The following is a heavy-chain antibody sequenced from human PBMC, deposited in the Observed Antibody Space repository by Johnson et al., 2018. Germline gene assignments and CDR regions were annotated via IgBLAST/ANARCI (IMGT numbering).Heavy chain of an antibody. CDR3: ARGEYGDYSMDV. D-gene: IGHD4-17*01. Sequence: QVQLVQSGGGVVQPGRSLRLSCAASGFTFNRYPMHWVRQAPGKGLAWVALIAYAGSNNYYADSVKGRFTISRDNSKNTLYLKMTSLRAEDTAVYYCARGEYGDYSMDVWGKGTTVTVSS. CDR1: GFTFNRYP. CDR2: IAYAGSNN. V-gene: IGHV3-30-3*01. J-gene: IGHJ6*04.